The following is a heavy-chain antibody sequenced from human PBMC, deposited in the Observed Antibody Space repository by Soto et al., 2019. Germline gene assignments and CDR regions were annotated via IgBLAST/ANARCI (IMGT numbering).Heavy chain of an antibody. J-gene: IGHJ4*02. CDR1: GFTLSSYS. Sequence: EVQLVESGGGLVKPGGSLRLSCAASGFTLSSYSMNWVRQAPGKGLEWVAYISSDSSSIHYVDSVKGRFSISRDSAKNSLYLQMNSLRDEDTAVYYCARVPCSSGLFDYWGQGTLVTVSS. CDR2: ISSDSSSI. V-gene: IGHV3-48*02. CDR3: ARVPCSSGLFDY. D-gene: IGHD6-19*01.